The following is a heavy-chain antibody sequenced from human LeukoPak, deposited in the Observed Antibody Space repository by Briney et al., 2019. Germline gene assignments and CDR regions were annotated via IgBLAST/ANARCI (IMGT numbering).Heavy chain of an antibody. J-gene: IGHJ4*02. CDR2: IRSKAYGGTT. V-gene: IGHV3-49*04. D-gene: IGHD4-17*01. Sequence: PGRSLRLSCTASGFTFGDYAMSWVRQAPGKGLEWVGFIRSKAYGGTTEYAASVKGRFTILRDDSKSIAYLQMNSLKTEDTAVYYCTRDSYGRTLDYWGQGTLVTVSS. CDR3: TRDSYGRTLDY. CDR1: GFTFGDYA.